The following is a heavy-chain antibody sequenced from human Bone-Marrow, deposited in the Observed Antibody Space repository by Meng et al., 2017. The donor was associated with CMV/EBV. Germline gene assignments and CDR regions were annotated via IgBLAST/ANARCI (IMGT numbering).Heavy chain of an antibody. V-gene: IGHV1-2*02. CDR3: ARALPVAVAGNHFDV. D-gene: IGHD6-19*01. CDR1: GYTFTGYY. J-gene: IGHJ4*02. CDR2: ISPVTYVT. Sequence: ASVKVSCKASGYTFTGYYKHWVRQAPGQGLEWMGWISPVTYVTNYAQKFQGRVTMTKDTSISTAYMELTGLTFDDTAAYFCARALPVAVAGNHFDVWGQGKSVTVSS.